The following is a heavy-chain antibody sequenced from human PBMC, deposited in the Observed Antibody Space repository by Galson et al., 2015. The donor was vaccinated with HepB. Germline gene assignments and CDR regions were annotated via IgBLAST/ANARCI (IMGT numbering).Heavy chain of an antibody. V-gene: IGHV3-73*01. J-gene: IGHJ4*02. CDR2: IGCKANNYAT. Sequence: SLRPSCAASGFTFSGSAIHWVRQASGKGTEWVGRIGCKANNYATKYVPSLYGRFIISRDDSKNTAYLHMNSLKIEYTAVYYCTRLGDLSGYSSSWGQGTLVTVSS. D-gene: IGHD6-13*01. CDR3: TRLGDLSGYSSS. CDR1: GFTFSGSA.